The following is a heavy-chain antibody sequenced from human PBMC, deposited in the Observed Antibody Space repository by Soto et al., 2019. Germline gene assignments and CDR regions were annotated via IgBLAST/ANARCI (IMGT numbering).Heavy chain of an antibody. CDR1: GFTFSSYA. CDR2: IWYDGSNK. Sequence: GGSLRLSCAASGFTFSSYAMSWVRQAPGKGLEWVSAIWYDGSNKYYADSVKGRSTISRDNTKNTLYLQMNSLRAEDTAVYYCARDREYYDFWSGPFYYYYTDVWGTGPTVTVS. CDR3: ARDREYYDFWSGPFYYYYTDV. D-gene: IGHD3-3*01. J-gene: IGHJ6*03. V-gene: IGHV3-33*08.